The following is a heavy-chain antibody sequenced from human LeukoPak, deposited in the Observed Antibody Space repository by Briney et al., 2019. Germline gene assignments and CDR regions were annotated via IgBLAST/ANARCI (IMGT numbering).Heavy chain of an antibody. Sequence: ASVKVSCKASGYTFTGYYMHWVRQAPGQGLEWMGWINPNSGGTNYAQKFQGRVTMTRDTSISTAYMELSRLRSDDTAVYYCARESDSSSWSEIYNWFDPWGQGTLVTVSS. J-gene: IGHJ5*02. D-gene: IGHD6-13*01. V-gene: IGHV1-2*02. CDR1: GYTFTGYY. CDR3: ARESDSSSWSEIYNWFDP. CDR2: INPNSGGT.